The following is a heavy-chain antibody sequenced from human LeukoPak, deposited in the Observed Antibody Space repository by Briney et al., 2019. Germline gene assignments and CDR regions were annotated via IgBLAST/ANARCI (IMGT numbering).Heavy chain of an antibody. J-gene: IGHJ6*03. CDR3: ARDLSNWNQDYYYYYMDV. CDR2: INPNSGGT. Sequence: ASVKVSCKASGYTFTGYYMHWVRQAPGQGLEWMGWINPNSGGTNYAQKFQGRVTMTRDTSISTAYMELSRLRSDDTAVYYCARDLSNWNQDYYYYYMDVWGKGTTVTASS. CDR1: GYTFTGYY. V-gene: IGHV1-2*02. D-gene: IGHD1-20*01.